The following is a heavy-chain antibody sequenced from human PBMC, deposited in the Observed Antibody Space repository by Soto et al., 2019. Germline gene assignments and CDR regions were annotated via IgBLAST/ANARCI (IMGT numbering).Heavy chain of an antibody. CDR2: ISYSGSA. CDR1: GGSISSGGYY. V-gene: IGHV4-30-4*02. Sequence: PSDTLSLTCTVSGGSISSGGYYWSWIRQPPGKGLEWIGFISYSGSAYYNPSLKSRVTISVDTSKNQFSLKLSSVTAADTAVYYCAKNWNWGSLVHWGQGTLVTVSS. D-gene: IGHD7-27*01. CDR3: AKNWNWGSLVH. J-gene: IGHJ4*02.